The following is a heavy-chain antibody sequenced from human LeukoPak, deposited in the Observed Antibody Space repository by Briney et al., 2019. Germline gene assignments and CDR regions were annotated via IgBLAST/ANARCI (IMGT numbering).Heavy chain of an antibody. V-gene: IGHV3-23*01. Sequence: GGSLRLSCAASGFTFSSYAMSWVRQAPGKGLDWVSAISGSGGSTYYADSVKSRFTISRDSSKNTLYLQMNSLRAEDTAVYYCAKNKGATSSSIDYWGQGTLVTVSS. CDR3: AKNKGATSSSIDY. J-gene: IGHJ4*02. D-gene: IGHD1-26*01. CDR2: ISGSGGST. CDR1: GFTFSSYA.